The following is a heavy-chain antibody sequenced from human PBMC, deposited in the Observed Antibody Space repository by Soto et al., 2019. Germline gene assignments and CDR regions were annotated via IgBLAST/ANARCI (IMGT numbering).Heavy chain of an antibody. V-gene: IGHV1-46*01. D-gene: IGHD6-6*01. CDR2: INPSGGST. J-gene: IGHJ6*02. CDR1: GYSFTNYY. Sequence: ASVKVSCKASGYSFTNYYIHWVRQAPGQGLEWMGIINPSGGSTGYAQKSQGRVTMTRDTSTSTVYMELSSLRSEDTAVYYCARVGYSSTSGSSGMDVWGQGTTVTVSS. CDR3: ARVGYSSTSGSSGMDV.